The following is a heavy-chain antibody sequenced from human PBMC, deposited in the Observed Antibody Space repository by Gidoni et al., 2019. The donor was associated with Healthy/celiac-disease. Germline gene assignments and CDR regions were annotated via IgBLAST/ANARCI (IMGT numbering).Heavy chain of an antibody. D-gene: IGHD3-22*01. J-gene: IGHJ6*02. CDR3: ASMGYDSSGYYGMDV. Sequence: QLQLQESGPGLVKPSETLSLTCTVSGGSISSSSYYWGWIRQPPGKGLEWIGSIYYSGSTYYNPSLKSRVTISVDTSKNQFSLKLSSVTAADTAVYYCASMGYDSSGYYGMDVWGQGTTVTVSS. CDR1: GGSISSSSYY. V-gene: IGHV4-39*01. CDR2: IYYSGST.